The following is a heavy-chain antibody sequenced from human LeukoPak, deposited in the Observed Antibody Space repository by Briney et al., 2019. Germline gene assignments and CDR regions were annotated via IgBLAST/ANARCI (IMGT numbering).Heavy chain of an antibody. CDR1: GFPFSSYG. D-gene: IGHD5-12*01. Sequence: GGSLRLSCAASGFPFSSYGMNWVRQAPGEGLEGLSSIGSSGSYIYYADSVKGRFIISRDNAKNSLYLQMNSLRAEDTAVYYCARRYSGYSAPWGQGTLVTVSS. CDR2: IGSSGSYI. V-gene: IGHV3-21*01. CDR3: ARRYSGYSAP. J-gene: IGHJ5*02.